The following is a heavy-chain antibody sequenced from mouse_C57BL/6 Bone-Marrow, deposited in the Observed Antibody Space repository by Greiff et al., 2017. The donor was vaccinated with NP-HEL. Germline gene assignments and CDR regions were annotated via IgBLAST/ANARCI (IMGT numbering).Heavy chain of an antibody. CDR1: GYTFTDYN. V-gene: IGHV1-18*01. D-gene: IGHD2-3*01. J-gene: IGHJ3*01. CDR2: INPNNGGT. CDR3: ARSGWLLRFAY. Sequence: EVKLMESGPELVKPGASVKIPCKASGYTFTDYNMDWVKQSHGKSLEWIGDINPNNGGTIYNQKFKGKATLTVDKSSSTAYMELRSRTSEDTAVYYCARSGWLLRFAYWGQGTLVTVAA.